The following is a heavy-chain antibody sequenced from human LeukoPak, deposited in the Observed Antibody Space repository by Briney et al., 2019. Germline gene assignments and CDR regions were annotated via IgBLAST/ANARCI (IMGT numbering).Heavy chain of an antibody. CDR1: GFTFSTSA. V-gene: IGHV3-23*01. D-gene: IGHD3-10*01. CDR2: ISGSGVT. Sequence: GGSLRLSCAASGFTFSTSAMTWVRQAPGKGLEWVSGISGSGVTDYADFVKGRFTISRDNSKNTLYLQMNSLRAEDTAVYYCAKAQVPGGSGSYFNYYYGMDVWGQGTTVTVSS. CDR3: AKAQVPGGSGSYFNYYYGMDV. J-gene: IGHJ6*02.